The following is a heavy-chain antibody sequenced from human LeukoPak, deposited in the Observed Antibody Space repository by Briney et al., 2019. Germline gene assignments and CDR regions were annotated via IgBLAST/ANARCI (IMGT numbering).Heavy chain of an antibody. V-gene: IGHV1-24*01. CDR3: ATDGYTYNWFDP. D-gene: IGHD6-13*01. J-gene: IGHJ5*02. CDR1: GYTLTELS. Sequence: ASVKVSCKVSGYTLTELSMHWVRQAPGKGLEWMGGFDPEDGETIYAQKFQGGVTMTEDTSTDTAYTELSSLRSEDTAVYYCATDGYTYNWFDPWGQGTLVTVSS. CDR2: FDPEDGET.